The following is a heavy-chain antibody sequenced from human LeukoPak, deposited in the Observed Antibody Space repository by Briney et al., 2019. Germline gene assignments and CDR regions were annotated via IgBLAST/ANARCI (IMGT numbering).Heavy chain of an antibody. V-gene: IGHV5-51*01. CDR1: GYSFPKYW. CDR3: ARHDRSGRYPYYFDS. J-gene: IGHJ4*02. Sequence: GESLKISCKGFGYSFPKYWIGWVRQMPGKGLEWMGIIYPGDSDTSYSPSFQGQVSISADKSTSTTYLQWSSLKASDTAMYFCARHDRSGRYPYYFDSWGQGTLVTVSS. D-gene: IGHD1-26*01. CDR2: IYPGDSDT.